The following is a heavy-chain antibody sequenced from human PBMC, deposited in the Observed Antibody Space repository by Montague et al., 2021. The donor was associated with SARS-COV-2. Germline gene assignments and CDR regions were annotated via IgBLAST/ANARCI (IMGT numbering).Heavy chain of an antibody. CDR3: ANGGPYCGGGRSTSFPFYYYYGMDV. CDR1: GFTFSSYA. J-gene: IGHJ6*02. V-gene: IGHV3-23*03. CDR2: IYSGGSST. Sequence: SLRLSCAASGFTFSSYAMSWVRQAPGKGLEWVSVIYSGGSSTYYADSVKGRFTISRDNSKNTLYLQMNSLRAEDTAVYYCANGGPYCGGGRSTSFPFYYYYGMDVWGQGTTVTVSS. D-gene: IGHD2-2*01.